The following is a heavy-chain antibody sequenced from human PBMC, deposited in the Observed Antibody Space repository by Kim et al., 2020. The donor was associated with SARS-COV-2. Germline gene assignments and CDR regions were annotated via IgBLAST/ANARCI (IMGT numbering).Heavy chain of an antibody. V-gene: IGHV3-53*01. CDR1: GFDFSSNY. CDR3: ATGSEQWSVDN. Sequence: GGSLRLSCVGSGFDFSSNYMTWVRQAPGKGLEWVAVILSGGNTYYSAAVEGRFSITRDKSKNMVNLEMTRLIVEDTAIYYCATGSEQWSVDNWGQGVLVNVS. CDR2: ILSGGNT. D-gene: IGHD2-15*01. J-gene: IGHJ4*02.